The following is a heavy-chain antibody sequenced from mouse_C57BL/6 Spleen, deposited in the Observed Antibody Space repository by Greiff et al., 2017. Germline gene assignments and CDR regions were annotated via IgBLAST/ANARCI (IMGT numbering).Heavy chain of an antibody. J-gene: IGHJ2*01. V-gene: IGHV1-50*01. CDR2: IDPSDSYT. D-gene: IGHD2-3*01. CDR1: GYTFTSYW. CDR3: ARESGYYYFDY. Sequence: QVQLQQPGAELVKPGASVKLSCKASGYTFTSYWMQWVKQRPGQGLEWIGEIDPSDSYTNYNQKFKGKATLTVDTSSSTAYMQLSSLTSEDSAVYYCARESGYYYFDYWGQGTTLTVSS.